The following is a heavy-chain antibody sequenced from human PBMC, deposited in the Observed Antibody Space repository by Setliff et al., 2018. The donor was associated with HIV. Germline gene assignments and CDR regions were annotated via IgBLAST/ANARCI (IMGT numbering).Heavy chain of an antibody. V-gene: IGHV4-34*01. D-gene: IGHD2-21*01. J-gene: IGHJ4*02. Sequence: SETLSLTCAVYGGSFSGYYWSWIRQPPEKGLEWIGSIYYSGSTYYNPSLKSRVTISVDTSKSQFSLKLSSVTAADTAVYYCARGRLMGSSVLFFDFWGQGILVTVSS. CDR1: GGSFSGYY. CDR2: IYYSGST. CDR3: ARGRLMGSSVLFFDF.